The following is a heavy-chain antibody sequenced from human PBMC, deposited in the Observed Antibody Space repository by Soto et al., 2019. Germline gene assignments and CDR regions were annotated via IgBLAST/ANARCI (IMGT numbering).Heavy chain of an antibody. CDR1: GFTFSSYA. CDR3: AREYSSSWYWEAFDI. CDR2: ISGSGGST. J-gene: IGHJ3*02. V-gene: IGHV3-23*01. Sequence: GGSLRLSCSASGFTFSSYAMSWVRQAPGKGLEWVSVISGSGGSTYYADSVKGRFTISRDNSKNTLYLQMNSLRAEDTAVYYCAREYSSSWYWEAFDIWGQGTMVTVSS. D-gene: IGHD6-13*01.